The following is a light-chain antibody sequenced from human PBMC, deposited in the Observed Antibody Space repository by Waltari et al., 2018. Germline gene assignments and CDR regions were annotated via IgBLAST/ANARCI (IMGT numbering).Light chain of an antibody. CDR3: QQYYSTLSYT. CDR2: AAS. J-gene: IGKJ2*01. CDR1: QGISNS. V-gene: IGKV1-NL1*01. Sequence: DIQMTQSPSSLSASVGDRDTITCRASQGISNSLAWYQQKPGKAPKLLLYAASRLESGVPSRVSGSGSGTDYTLTISSLQPEDFATYYCQQYYSTLSYTFGQGTKLEIK.